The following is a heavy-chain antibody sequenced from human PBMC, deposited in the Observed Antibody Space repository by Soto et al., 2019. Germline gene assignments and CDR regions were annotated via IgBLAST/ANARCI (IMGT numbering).Heavy chain of an antibody. CDR1: GFTFSSYA. V-gene: IGHV3-64D*06. D-gene: IGHD6-13*01. Sequence: LRLSCSASGFTFSSYAMHWVRQAPGKGLEYVSAISSNGGSTYYADSVKGRFTISRDNSKNTLYLQMSSLRAEDTAVYYCVKFGYSSSWTNWFDPWGQGTLVTVSS. J-gene: IGHJ5*02. CDR2: ISSNGGST. CDR3: VKFGYSSSWTNWFDP.